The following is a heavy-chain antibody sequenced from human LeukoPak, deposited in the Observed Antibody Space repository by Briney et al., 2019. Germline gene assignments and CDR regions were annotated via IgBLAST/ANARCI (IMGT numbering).Heavy chain of an antibody. CDR3: SRVFYSSGSYYSPLDS. CDR1: RFSFGDYA. J-gene: IGHJ4*02. D-gene: IGHD3-10*01. CDR2: IRSKAYGETT. V-gene: IGHV3-49*04. Sequence: GGSLRLSCIASRFSFGDYALSWVRQAPGKGLEWVDFIRSKAYGETTEYAASVKGRFTISRDDSKSIAYLQMNSLKTEDTAVYYCSRVFYSSGSYYSPLDSWGQGTLVTVSS.